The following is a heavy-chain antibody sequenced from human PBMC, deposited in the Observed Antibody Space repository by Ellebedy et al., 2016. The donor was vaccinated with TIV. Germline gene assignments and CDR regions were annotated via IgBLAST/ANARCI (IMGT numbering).Heavy chain of an antibody. J-gene: IGHJ4*02. CDR1: GFSLSTSGMS. CDR3: SRLPFG. V-gene: IGHV2-70*11. Sequence: SGPTLVKPTQTLTLTCTFSGFSLSTSGMSVSWIRQPPGKALEWLARIDWEDDKYYSRSLKTRLTISKDTSKNQVVLTMTKMDPVDTATYYCSRLPFGWGQGTLVTVSS. D-gene: IGHD3-10*01. CDR2: IDWEDDK.